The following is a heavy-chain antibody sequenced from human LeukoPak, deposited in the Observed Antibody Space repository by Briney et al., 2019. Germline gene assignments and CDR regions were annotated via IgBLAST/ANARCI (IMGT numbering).Heavy chain of an antibody. Sequence: SSETLSLTCTVSGGSISSGSYYWSWIRQPAGKGLEWIGRIYTSGSTNYNPSLKSRVTISVDTSKNQFSLKLSSVTAADTAVYYCARGADGDYFYWGQGTLVTVSS. CDR2: IYTSGST. CDR1: GGSISSGSYY. V-gene: IGHV4-61*02. J-gene: IGHJ4*02. D-gene: IGHD4-17*01. CDR3: ARGADGDYFY.